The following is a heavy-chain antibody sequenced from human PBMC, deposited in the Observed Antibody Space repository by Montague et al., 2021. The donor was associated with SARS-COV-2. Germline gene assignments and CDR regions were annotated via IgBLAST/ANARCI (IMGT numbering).Heavy chain of an antibody. CDR3: ARSPNWGSPLDF. V-gene: IGHV5-51*01. Sequence: QSGAEVKKPGESLKISCKGSGYTFSNNWIAWVRQKPGKGLEWLGVIFPADSDSKVSPSFQGQVSISVDKSINTAYLQWDGLEASDTAIFYCARSPNWGSPLDFWGQGTLITVSS. J-gene: IGHJ4*02. CDR2: IFPADSDS. D-gene: IGHD7-27*01. CDR1: GYTFSNNW.